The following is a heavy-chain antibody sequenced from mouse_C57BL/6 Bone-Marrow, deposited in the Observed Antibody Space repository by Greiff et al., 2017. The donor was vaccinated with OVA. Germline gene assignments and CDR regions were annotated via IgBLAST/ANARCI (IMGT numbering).Heavy chain of an antibody. V-gene: IGHV1-59*01. CDR3: ARIWYFDV. CDR2: IDPSDSYT. J-gene: IGHJ1*03. Sequence: QVQLQQPGAELVRPGTSVKLSCKASGYTFTSYWMHWVKQRPGQGLEWIGVIDPSDSYTNYNQKFKGKATLTVDTSSTTAYMQLSSLTYEDAAVYSCARIWYFDVWGTGTTVTVAS. CDR1: GYTFTSYW.